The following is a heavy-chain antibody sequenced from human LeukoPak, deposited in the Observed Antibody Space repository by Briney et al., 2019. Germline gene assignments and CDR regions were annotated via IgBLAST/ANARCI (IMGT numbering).Heavy chain of an antibody. CDR3: AREEVSSSWVYYFDY. J-gene: IGHJ4*02. CDR1: GFTFSSYG. Sequence: PGGSLRLSCAASGFTFSSYGMHWFRQAPGKGLEWVAVIWYDGSNKYYADPVKGRFTISRDNSKNTLYLQMNSLRAEDTAVYYCAREEVSSSWVYYFDYWGQGTLVTVSS. D-gene: IGHD6-13*01. V-gene: IGHV3-33*01. CDR2: IWYDGSNK.